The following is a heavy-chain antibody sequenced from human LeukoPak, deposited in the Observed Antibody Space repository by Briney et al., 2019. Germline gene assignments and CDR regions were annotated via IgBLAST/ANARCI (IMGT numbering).Heavy chain of an antibody. D-gene: IGHD2-2*01. CDR2: ISYDGSHK. J-gene: IGHJ4*02. CDR1: GFTFSTFG. Sequence: GGSLRLSSTASGFTFSTFGMHWVRQAPGKGLEWVAVISYDGSHKYYADSVKGRFTISRDNSKNTLYLQMNSLRSEDTAVYYCAKPMDQLPNFDYWGQGTLVTVSS. CDR3: AKPMDQLPNFDY. V-gene: IGHV3-30*18.